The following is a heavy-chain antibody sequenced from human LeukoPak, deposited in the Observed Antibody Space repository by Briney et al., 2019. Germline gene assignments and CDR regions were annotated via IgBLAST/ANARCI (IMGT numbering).Heavy chain of an antibody. D-gene: IGHD3-22*01. V-gene: IGHV3-21*01. CDR3: ARDQYYDSSGYSNYYYGMDV. CDR1: GFTFNSYS. CDR2: ISSSSTYI. J-gene: IGHJ6*02. Sequence: PGGSLRLSCAASGFTFNSYSMNWVRQAPGKGLEWVSSISSSSTYIYYADSKKGRFTISRDNAKNSLYLQMNSLRVEDTAVYYCARDQYYDSSGYSNYYYGMDVWGQGTTVTVSS.